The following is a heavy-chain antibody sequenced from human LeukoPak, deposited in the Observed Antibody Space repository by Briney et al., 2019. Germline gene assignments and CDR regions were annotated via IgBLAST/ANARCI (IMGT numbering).Heavy chain of an antibody. J-gene: IGHJ4*02. CDR2: IYYSGST. CDR1: GGSVSNYY. CDR3: ARASEGIGYFDT. V-gene: IGHV4-59*02. D-gene: IGHD2-15*01. Sequence: PSETLSLTCTVSGGSVSNYYWSWIRQPPGKGLEWIGYIYYSGSTNYNPSLKSRVTISVDTSKSQFSLKLSSVTAADTAVYYCARASEGIGYFDTWGRGSLVTVSS.